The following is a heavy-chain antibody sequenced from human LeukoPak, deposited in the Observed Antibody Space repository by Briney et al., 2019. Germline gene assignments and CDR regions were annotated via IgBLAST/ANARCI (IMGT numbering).Heavy chain of an antibody. CDR3: ARVAYGSDGDY. V-gene: IGHV3-30*02. CDR1: GFTFNNYG. CDR2: IRYAGSHK. Sequence: GGSLRLSCAASGFTFNNYGVQWVRQAPGKGLEWVAFIRYAGSHKYYADYVKGRFTISTDTSKSTLYLQMNSLRAEDTAVYYCARVAYGSDGDYWGQGTLVTVSS. D-gene: IGHD3-10*01. J-gene: IGHJ4*02.